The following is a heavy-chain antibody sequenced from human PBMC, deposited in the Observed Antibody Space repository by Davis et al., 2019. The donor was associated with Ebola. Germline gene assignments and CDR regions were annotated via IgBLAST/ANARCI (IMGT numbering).Heavy chain of an antibody. Sequence: GESLKISCAASGFTFSSYWMHWVRQAPGKGLEWVSSISSSSSYIYYADSVKGRFTISRDNAKNSLYLQMNSLRAEDTAVYYCARERFWSGYYSYYYYGMDVWGKGTTVTVSS. CDR3: ARERFWSGYYSYYYYGMDV. D-gene: IGHD3-3*01. J-gene: IGHJ6*04. V-gene: IGHV3-21*01. CDR1: GFTFSSYW. CDR2: ISSSSSYI.